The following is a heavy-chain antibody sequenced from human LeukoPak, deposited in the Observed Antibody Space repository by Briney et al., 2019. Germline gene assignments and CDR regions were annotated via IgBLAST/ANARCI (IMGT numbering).Heavy chain of an antibody. D-gene: IGHD6-13*01. CDR3: ARFGLRGGTIAAAGTGFDY. CDR1: GGSISSYY. V-gene: IGHV4-59*12. J-gene: IGHJ4*02. Sequence: SETLSLTCTVSGGSISSYYWSWIRQPPGKGLEWIGYIYYTGSTNYNPSLKSRVTISVDTSKNQFSLKLSSVTAADTAVYYCARFGLRGGTIAAAGTGFDYWGQGTLVAVSS. CDR2: IYYTGST.